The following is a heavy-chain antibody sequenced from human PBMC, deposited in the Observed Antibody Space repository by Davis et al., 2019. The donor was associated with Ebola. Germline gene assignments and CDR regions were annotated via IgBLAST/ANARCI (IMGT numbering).Heavy chain of an antibody. Sequence: ASVNVSCKASGYTFTSYAMHWVREDTGQRLEWMGWINAGNGNTKYSQKFQRRVTITSDTSASTAYMELSSLRSEDTAVYYCASTVAGPYDAFDIWGQGTMVTVSS. J-gene: IGHJ3*02. CDR1: GYTFTSYA. CDR3: ASTVAGPYDAFDI. V-gene: IGHV1-3*01. D-gene: IGHD6-19*01. CDR2: INAGNGNT.